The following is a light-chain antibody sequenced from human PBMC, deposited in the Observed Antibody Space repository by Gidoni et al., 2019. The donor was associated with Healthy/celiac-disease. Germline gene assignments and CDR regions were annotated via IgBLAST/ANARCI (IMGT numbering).Light chain of an antibody. V-gene: IGKV1-5*01. CDR1: QSISSW. CDR3: QQYNSYSWT. J-gene: IGKJ1*01. CDR2: DAS. Sequence: IPIAQSPSTLSASVGDRVTITCRASQSISSWLAWYQQKPGKAPKLLIYDASSLESGVPSRFSGSGSGTEFTLTISSLQPDDFATYYCQQYNSYSWTFGQGTKVEIK.